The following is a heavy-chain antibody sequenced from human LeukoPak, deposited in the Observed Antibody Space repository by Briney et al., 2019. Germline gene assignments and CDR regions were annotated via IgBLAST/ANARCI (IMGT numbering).Heavy chain of an antibody. CDR2: ISSSSSYT. CDR1: GFTFSDYY. CDR3: ARVLGNVLRYFDWLDG. Sequence: GGSERLSCAAIGFTFSDYYMSWIRQAPGKGLEWVSYISSSSSYTNYADSVKGRFTISRDNAKNSLYLQMNSLKAEDTAVYYCARVLGNVLRYFDWLDGWGHGITVTVSS. D-gene: IGHD3-9*01. J-gene: IGHJ6*01. V-gene: IGHV3-11*05.